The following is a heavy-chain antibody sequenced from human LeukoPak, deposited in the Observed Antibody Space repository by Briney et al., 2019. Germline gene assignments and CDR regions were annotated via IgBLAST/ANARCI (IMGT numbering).Heavy chain of an antibody. Sequence: ASETLSLTCTVSGGSINRGTYYWGWIRQPPGKGLQWIGSIYYSGSTYYNPSLKSRVTISVDTSKNQFSLKLSSVTAADTAVYYCARQGSGGRAFDIWGQGTMVTVSS. CDR3: ARQGSGGRAFDI. CDR1: GGSINRGTYY. V-gene: IGHV4-39*01. J-gene: IGHJ3*02. CDR2: IYYSGST.